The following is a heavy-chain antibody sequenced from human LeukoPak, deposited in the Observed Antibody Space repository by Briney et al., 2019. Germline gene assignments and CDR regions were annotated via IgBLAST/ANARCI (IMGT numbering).Heavy chain of an antibody. V-gene: IGHV3-7*01. Sequence: GGSLRLSCVGSGFTFSTYWMNRVRQAPGKGLEWVANIKPDGSEKYYADSVKGRFTISRDNSKNTLYLQMNSLRAEDTAVYYCARDRVYDSGDGAFDIWGQGTMVTVSS. CDR2: IKPDGSEK. D-gene: IGHD2-15*01. CDR3: ARDRVYDSGDGAFDI. CDR1: GFTFSTYW. J-gene: IGHJ3*02.